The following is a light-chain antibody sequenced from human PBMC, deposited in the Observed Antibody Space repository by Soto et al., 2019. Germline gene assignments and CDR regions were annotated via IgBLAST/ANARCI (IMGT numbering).Light chain of an antibody. V-gene: IGKV3-11*01. Sequence: EIVLTQSPATLSLSPGERATLSCRASQSVGSYLAWYQQRPGQPPRLLINDASNRATGIPARFTGSGSGTDFTLTISSLEPEDFAFYYCPRRDTFGQGTKLEIK. J-gene: IGKJ2*01. CDR1: QSVGSY. CDR2: DAS. CDR3: PRRDT.